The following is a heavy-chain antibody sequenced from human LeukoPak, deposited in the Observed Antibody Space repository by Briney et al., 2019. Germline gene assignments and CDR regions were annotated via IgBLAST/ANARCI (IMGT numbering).Heavy chain of an antibody. CDR3: AREAVLRFLDSAFDI. D-gene: IGHD3-3*01. CDR2: ISYDGSNK. Sequence: QSGGSLRLSCAASGFTFSSYAMHWVRQAPGEGLEWVAVISYDGSNKYYADSVKGRFTISRDNSKNTLYLQMNSLRAEDTAVYYCAREAVLRFLDSAFDIWGQGTMVTVSS. V-gene: IGHV3-30-3*01. CDR1: GFTFSSYA. J-gene: IGHJ3*02.